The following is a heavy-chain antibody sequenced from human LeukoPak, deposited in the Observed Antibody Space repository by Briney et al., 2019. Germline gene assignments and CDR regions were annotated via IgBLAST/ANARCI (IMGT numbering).Heavy chain of an antibody. CDR3: AKGDLSAAAPRAFDF. Sequence: GGSLRLSCAASGFTFSSYGMTLVRQAPGKGLEWGSAISGSGGSTYYADSVKGRSTISRDNSKNTLYLQMNSLRAEDTAIYYCAKGDLSAAAPRAFDFWGQGTMVTVSS. D-gene: IGHD6-13*01. V-gene: IGHV3-23*01. CDR1: GFTFSSYG. J-gene: IGHJ3*01. CDR2: ISGSGGST.